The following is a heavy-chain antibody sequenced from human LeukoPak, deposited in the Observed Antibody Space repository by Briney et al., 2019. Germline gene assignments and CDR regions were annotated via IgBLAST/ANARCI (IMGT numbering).Heavy chain of an antibody. Sequence: GGSLRLSCAACGFTLSSYSMNWVGQAPGKGGEGVSYISSSRSAIYYAASVKGRFTISRDNAKHSLYLQMNSLRAEDTAVYYCARDGSRNLNWGGYYMDVWGKGTTVTVSS. V-gene: IGHV3-48*01. D-gene: IGHD7-27*01. CDR1: GFTLSSYS. J-gene: IGHJ6*03. CDR2: ISSSRSAI. CDR3: ARDGSRNLNWGGYYMDV.